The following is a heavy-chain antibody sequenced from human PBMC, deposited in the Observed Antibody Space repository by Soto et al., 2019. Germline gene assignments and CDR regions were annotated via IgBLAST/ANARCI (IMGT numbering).Heavy chain of an antibody. J-gene: IGHJ5*02. CDR1: GGSITNYY. V-gene: IGHV4-4*07. D-gene: IGHD3-16*01. CDR3: ARDDYKDGGNNWFDP. CDR2: IYTKERT. Sequence: SETLSLTCTVSGGSITNYYWSWIRQPAGKGLEWIGRIYTKERTNYNLSFRNRVTMSVDTSKNQFSLKLDAVTAADTAVYYCARDDYKDGGNNWFDPWGQGTLVTVS.